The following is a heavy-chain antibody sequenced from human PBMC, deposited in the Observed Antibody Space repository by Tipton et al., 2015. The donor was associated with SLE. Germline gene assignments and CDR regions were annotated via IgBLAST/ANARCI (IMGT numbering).Heavy chain of an antibody. CDR2: LTYSGST. Sequence: TLSLTCTVSGGSISSRTYYWGWIRQPPGKGLEWIGSLTYSGSTYYNPSLKSRVTISVDTSKNQFSLKLNSVTAADTAVHYCAKDADYGDTPGDSWGQGSLVTVSS. J-gene: IGHJ4*02. CDR1: GGSISSRTYY. CDR3: AKDADYGDTPGDS. V-gene: IGHV4-39*02. D-gene: IGHD4-17*01.